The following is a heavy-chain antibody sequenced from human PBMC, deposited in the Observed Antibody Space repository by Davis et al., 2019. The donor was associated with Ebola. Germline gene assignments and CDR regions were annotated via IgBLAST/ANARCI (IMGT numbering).Heavy chain of an antibody. V-gene: IGHV3-21*01. D-gene: IGHD3-10*01. CDR3: ASRYGSVYYYYGMDV. J-gene: IGHJ6*02. CDR1: GFTFSSYS. CDR2: ISSSSSYI. Sequence: GGSLRLSCAASGFTFSSYSMNWVRQAPGKGLEWVSSISSSSSYIYYADSVKGRFTISRDNAKNSLYLQMNSLRAEDTAVYYCASRYGSVYYYYGMDVWGQGTTVTVSS.